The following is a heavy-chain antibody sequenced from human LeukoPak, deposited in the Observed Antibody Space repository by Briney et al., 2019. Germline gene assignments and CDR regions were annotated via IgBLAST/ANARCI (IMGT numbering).Heavy chain of an antibody. CDR3: ARDRAYSAFDY. D-gene: IGHD1-26*01. Sequence: GGSLRLSCAVSGFTFRTSWMAWVRQAPGRGLERVAIINPDGSEKYYLESLKGRITISRDNAENSVHLQMNSLKAEDTAIYYCARDRAYSAFDYWGQGTLVTVSS. CDR1: GFTFRTSW. V-gene: IGHV3-7*03. CDR2: INPDGSEK. J-gene: IGHJ4*02.